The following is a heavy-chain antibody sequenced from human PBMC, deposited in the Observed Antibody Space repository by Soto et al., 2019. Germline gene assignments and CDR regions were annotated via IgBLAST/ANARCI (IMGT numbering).Heavy chain of an antibody. J-gene: IGHJ4*02. CDR1: GFTFSSYA. Sequence: GGSLRLSCAASGFTFSSYAMHWVRQAPGKGLEWVAVISYDGSNKYYADSVKGRFTISRDNSKNTLYLQMNSLRAEDTAVYYCARVPRDSSGYNFDYWGQGTLVTVYS. CDR2: ISYDGSNK. D-gene: IGHD3-22*01. V-gene: IGHV3-30-3*01. CDR3: ARVPRDSSGYNFDY.